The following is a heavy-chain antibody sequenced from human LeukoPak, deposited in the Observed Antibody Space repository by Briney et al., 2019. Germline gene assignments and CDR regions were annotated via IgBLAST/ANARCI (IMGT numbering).Heavy chain of an antibody. Sequence: PGGSLRLSCAASGFTFSNYWMSWVRQAPGKGLEWVANIKQDGSEKYYVDSVKGRFTISRDNSKNTLYLQMNSLRAEDTAVYYCAKDGRLRFLEWLLPYAFDYWGQGTLVTVSS. CDR1: GFTFSNYW. D-gene: IGHD3-3*01. CDR2: IKQDGSEK. CDR3: AKDGRLRFLEWLLPYAFDY. V-gene: IGHV3-7*01. J-gene: IGHJ4*02.